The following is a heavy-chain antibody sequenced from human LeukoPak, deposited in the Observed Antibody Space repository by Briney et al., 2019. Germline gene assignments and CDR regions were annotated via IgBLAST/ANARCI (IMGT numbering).Heavy chain of an antibody. CDR3: AREVSSSWYVYWFDP. Sequence: SGTLSLTCTVSGGSISSYYWSWIRQPPGKGLEWIGYIYYSGSTNYNPSLKSRVTISVDTSKNQFSLKLSSVTAADTAVYYCAREVSSSWYVYWFDPWGQGTLVTVSS. CDR1: GGSISSYY. J-gene: IGHJ5*02. V-gene: IGHV4-59*01. CDR2: IYYSGST. D-gene: IGHD6-13*01.